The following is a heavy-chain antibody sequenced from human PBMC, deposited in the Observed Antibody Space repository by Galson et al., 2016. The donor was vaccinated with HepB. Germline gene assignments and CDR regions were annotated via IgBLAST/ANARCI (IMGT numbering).Heavy chain of an antibody. CDR1: GGSLSGYY. CDR2: INHSGTT. V-gene: IGHV4-34*01. Sequence: ETLSLTCAVYGGSLSGYYWTWIRQPPGKGLEWIGEINHSGTTNYNPSPNSRVTISLGTSNNQFSLRLTSVTAADTAVYYCARGVELDTVDAFDIWGQGTMVTVSS. J-gene: IGHJ3*02. D-gene: IGHD3/OR15-3a*01. CDR3: ARGVELDTVDAFDI.